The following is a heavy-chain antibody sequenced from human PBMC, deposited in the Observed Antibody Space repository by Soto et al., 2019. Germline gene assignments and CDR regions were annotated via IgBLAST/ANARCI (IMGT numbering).Heavy chain of an antibody. CDR2: IYYSGST. D-gene: IGHD3-22*01. J-gene: IGHJ3*01. V-gene: IGHV4-59*01. Sequence: PPETLSLTCTVSGGSISSYYWSWIRQPPGKGLEWIGYIYYSGSTNYNPSLKSRVTISVDTSKNQFSLKLSSVTAADTAVYYCARVQTYYYDSSGYYRYEAGVDAFDLWGQGTMVTVSS. CDR1: GGSISSYY. CDR3: ARVQTYYYDSSGYYRYEAGVDAFDL.